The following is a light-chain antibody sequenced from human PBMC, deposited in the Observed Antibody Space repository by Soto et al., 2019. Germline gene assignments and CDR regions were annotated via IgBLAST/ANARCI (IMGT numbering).Light chain of an antibody. CDR1: SSDIGGYDY. CDR2: AVN. V-gene: IGLV2-14*03. J-gene: IGLJ2*01. CDR3: SSYTSSTTLV. Sequence: QSALTQPASVSGSPGQSITISGTGTSSDIGGYDYVSWYQQHPGKTPRLMIYAVNNRPSGVSNRFSGSKSGNTASLTISGLQAEDEADYYCSSYTSSTTLVFGEGTKLTVL.